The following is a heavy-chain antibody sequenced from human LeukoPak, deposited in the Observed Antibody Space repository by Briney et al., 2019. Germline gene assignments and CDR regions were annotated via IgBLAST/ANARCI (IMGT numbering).Heavy chain of an antibody. V-gene: IGHV1-18*01. CDR3: ARDQGGGAFDI. J-gene: IGHJ3*02. CDR1: AYTFTSYG. Sequence: ASVKVSCKASAYTFTSYGITWVRQAPGQGLEWMGWISAYKGNTNYAQKFQGRVTMTTDTATSTAYMEPRSLRSDDTAVYYCARDQGGGAFDIWGQGTMVTVSS. CDR2: ISAYKGNT. D-gene: IGHD2-15*01.